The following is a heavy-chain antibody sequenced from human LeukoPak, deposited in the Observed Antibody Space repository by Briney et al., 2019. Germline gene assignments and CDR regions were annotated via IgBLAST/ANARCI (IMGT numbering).Heavy chain of an antibody. CDR1: GYTFTAYY. V-gene: IGHV1-2*02. CDR3: ARDLLRAASDF. J-gene: IGHJ4*02. Sequence: ASVKVSCKTSGYTFTAYYIHWVRQAPEQGLEWMGWIKPNSGGTDYAQKFQGRVTMSTDASISTAYMELSRLRTDDTAVYYCARDLLRAASDFWGQGTLVTVSS. D-gene: IGHD2-15*01. CDR2: IKPNSGGT.